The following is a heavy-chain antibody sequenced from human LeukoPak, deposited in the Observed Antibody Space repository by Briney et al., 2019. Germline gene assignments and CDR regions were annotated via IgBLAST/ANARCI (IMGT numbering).Heavy chain of an antibody. D-gene: IGHD2-2*01. J-gene: IGHJ4*02. Sequence: GGSLRLSSAASGFTFSSYAMSWVRQAPGKGLEWVSAISGSGGSTYYADSVKGRFTIPRDNSKNTLYLQMNSLRAEDTAVYYCTHGSMYQLDYWGQGTLVTVSS. V-gene: IGHV3-23*01. CDR1: GFTFSSYA. CDR3: THGSMYQLDY. CDR2: ISGSGGST.